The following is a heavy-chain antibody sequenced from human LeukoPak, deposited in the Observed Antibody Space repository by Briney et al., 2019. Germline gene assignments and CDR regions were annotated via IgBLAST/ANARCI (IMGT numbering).Heavy chain of an antibody. J-gene: IGHJ4*02. CDR3: ARDRPGGSSLDY. V-gene: IGHV4-38-2*02. CDR2: IYHTGST. Sequence: SETLSLTCTVSGHSIINSYYWGWIRQPPGKGLEWIGSIYHTGSTYYNPSLKSRITISVDTSKNQFSLKLTSVNAADTAVYYCARDRPGGSSLDYWGQGILVTVSS. D-gene: IGHD6-13*01. CDR1: GHSIINSYY.